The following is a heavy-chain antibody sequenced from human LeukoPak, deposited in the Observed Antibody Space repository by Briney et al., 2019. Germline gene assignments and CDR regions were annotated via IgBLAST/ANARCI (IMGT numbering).Heavy chain of an antibody. CDR3: AKDLRYCSSTTCVPIGWFDP. CDR1: GFNFNTYT. V-gene: IGHV3-21*01. CDR2: ISSDSSYI. J-gene: IGHJ5*02. Sequence: GGSLRLSCAASGFNFNTYTMNWVRQAPGKGLEWVSSISSDSSYIYYADAVHGRFTVSRDNAKYSLYLQMNSLRAEDTAVYYCAKDLRYCSSTTCVPIGWFDPWGQGTLVTVSS. D-gene: IGHD2-2*01.